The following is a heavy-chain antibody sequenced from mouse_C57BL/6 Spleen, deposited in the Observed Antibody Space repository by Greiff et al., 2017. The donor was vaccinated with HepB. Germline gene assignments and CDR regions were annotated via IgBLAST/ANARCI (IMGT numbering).Heavy chain of an antibody. V-gene: IGHV1-80*01. D-gene: IGHD1-1*01. Sequence: QVQLKESGAELVKPGASVKISCKASGYAFSSYWMNWVKQRPGKGLEWIGQIYPGDGDTNYSGKIKGKATLTADKTSSTAYMQLSSLTSEDSAVYFWARRDYYGPVPGYFDVWGTGTTVTVSS. CDR1: GYAFSSYW. CDR2: IYPGDGDT. CDR3: ARRDYYGPVPGYFDV. J-gene: IGHJ1*03.